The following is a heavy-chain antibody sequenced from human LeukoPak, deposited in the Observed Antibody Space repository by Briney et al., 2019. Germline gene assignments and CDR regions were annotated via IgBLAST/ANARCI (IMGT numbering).Heavy chain of an antibody. V-gene: IGHV4-31*03. Sequence: SETLSLTCTVSGGSISSGGYYWSWIRQHPGKGLEWIGYIYYSGSTYCNPSLKSRVTISVDTSKNQFSLKLSSVTAADTAVYYCARDKPWDAFDIWGQGTMVTVSS. CDR2: IYYSGST. CDR3: ARDKPWDAFDI. J-gene: IGHJ3*02. CDR1: GGSISSGGYY.